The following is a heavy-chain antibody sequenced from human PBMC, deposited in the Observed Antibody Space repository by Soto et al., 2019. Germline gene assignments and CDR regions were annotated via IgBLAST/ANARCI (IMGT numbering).Heavy chain of an antibody. J-gene: IGHJ4*02. CDR2: IYWNDDK. V-gene: IGHV2-5*01. CDR3: AHSPRYYGSGSYYYYFDY. Sequence: QITLKESGPTLVKPTQTLTLTCTFSGFSLSTSGVGVGWIRQPPGKALEWLALIYWNDDKRYSPSLKSRLTITKDPSKNQVVLTMTNMDPVDTATYFCAHSPRYYGSGSYYYYFDYWGQGTLVTVSS. D-gene: IGHD3-10*01. CDR1: GFSLSTSGVG.